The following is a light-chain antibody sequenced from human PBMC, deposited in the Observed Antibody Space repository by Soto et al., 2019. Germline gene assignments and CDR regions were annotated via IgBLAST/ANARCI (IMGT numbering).Light chain of an antibody. CDR3: QHYNSYSPWP. V-gene: IGKV1-5*01. CDR1: QSISSY. J-gene: IGKJ1*01. Sequence: DIQMTQSPSTLSASVGDRVTITCRASQSISSYLAWYQQKPGKAPKLLIYDAYRLESGVPSRFSGSGSGTEFTLTITSLQPDDLATYFCQHYNSYSPWPFGQGTKVEIK. CDR2: DAY.